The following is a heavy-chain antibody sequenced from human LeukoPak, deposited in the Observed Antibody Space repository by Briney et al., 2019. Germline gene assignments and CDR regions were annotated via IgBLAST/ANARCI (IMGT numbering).Heavy chain of an antibody. CDR1: GFTSSSYG. CDR3: AKCANYYHSSGYCDAFDI. J-gene: IGHJ3*02. V-gene: IGHV3-30*18. Sequence: GGSLRLSCAASGFTSSSYGMHWVRQAPGKGLEWVSIISFDGTNKYYADSVKGRFTISRDNSKNALYLQLNSLRAEDTAVYYCAKCANYYHSSGYCDAFDIWGQGTMVTVSS. CDR2: ISFDGTNK. D-gene: IGHD3-22*01.